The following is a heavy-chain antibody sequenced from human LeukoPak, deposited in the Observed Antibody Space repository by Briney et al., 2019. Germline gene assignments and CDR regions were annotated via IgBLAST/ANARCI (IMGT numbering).Heavy chain of an antibody. CDR1: GGSFSGYY. D-gene: IGHD2-15*01. Sequence: SETLSLTCAVYGGSFSGYYWSWLRQPPGKGLEWIGEINHSGSTNYNPSLKSRVTISVDTSKNQFSLKLSSVTAADTAVYYCARGRGGYYYYYYMDVWGKGTTVTVSS. CDR3: ARGRGGYYYYYYMDV. CDR2: INHSGST. J-gene: IGHJ6*03. V-gene: IGHV4-34*01.